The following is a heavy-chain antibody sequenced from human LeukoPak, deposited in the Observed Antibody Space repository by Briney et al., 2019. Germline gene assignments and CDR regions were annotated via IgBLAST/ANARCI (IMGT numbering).Heavy chain of an antibody. V-gene: IGHV3-53*01. J-gene: IGHJ6*02. CDR3: ISYGMDV. Sequence: GGSLRLSCAASGFTVSSNYMSWVRQAPGKGLEWVSVIYSSGNTYYADSVKGRFTISRDNSKNTLYLQMNSLRAEDTAVYYCISYGMDVWGQGTTVTVSS. D-gene: IGHD2-21*01. CDR2: IYSSGNT. CDR1: GFTVSSNY.